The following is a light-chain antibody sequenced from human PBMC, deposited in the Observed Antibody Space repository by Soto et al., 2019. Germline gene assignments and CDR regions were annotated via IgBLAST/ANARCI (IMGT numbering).Light chain of an antibody. J-gene: IGKJ1*01. Sequence: DVVMTQSPLSLPATLGQPASISCRSSQSLVYSYGSTYLNWFQQRSGQSPRRLIYKVSNRDSGVPETFSGSGSGDNFTLNFSSVEAEDVGVYYYMQGTYWPRTFGQGTKMEIK. CDR3: MQGTYWPRT. V-gene: IGKV2-30*01. CDR2: KVS. CDR1: QSLVYSYGSTY.